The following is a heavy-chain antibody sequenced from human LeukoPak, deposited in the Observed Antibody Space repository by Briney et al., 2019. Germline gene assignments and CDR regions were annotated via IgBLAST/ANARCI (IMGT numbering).Heavy chain of an antibody. D-gene: IGHD6-13*01. J-gene: IGHJ4*02. CDR3: AKGTGYSSSWLTFDY. Sequence: GGSLRLSCAASGFTFSSYAMSWVRQAPGKGLEWVSAISGSGGSTYYADSVKGRFTISRDNSKNTLYLQMDSPRAEDTAVYYCAKGTGYSSSWLTFDYWGQGTLVTVSS. CDR2: ISGSGGST. V-gene: IGHV3-23*01. CDR1: GFTFSSYA.